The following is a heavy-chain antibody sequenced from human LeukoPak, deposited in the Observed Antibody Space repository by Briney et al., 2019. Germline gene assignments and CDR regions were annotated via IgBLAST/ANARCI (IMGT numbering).Heavy chain of an antibody. Sequence: ASVKVSCKASGGTFSSYAISWVRQAPGQGLEWMGGIIPIFGTANYAQKFQGRVTITTDESTSTAYMELSSLRSEDTAVYYCAGGAAPPGYYYYYMDVWGKGTTVTVSS. V-gene: IGHV1-69*05. CDR1: GGTFSSYA. CDR3: AGGAAPPGYYYYYMDV. CDR2: IIPIFGTA. D-gene: IGHD6-6*01. J-gene: IGHJ6*03.